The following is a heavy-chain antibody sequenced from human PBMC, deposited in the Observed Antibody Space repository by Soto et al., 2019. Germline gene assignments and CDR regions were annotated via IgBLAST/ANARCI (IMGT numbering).Heavy chain of an antibody. V-gene: IGHV1-18*04. J-gene: IGHJ4*02. Sequence: ASVKVSCKASGYRFSTYGINWVRQAPGQGLEWLGWTSTNNDDRNYAQKFRGRVTFTTDTSTSTAYMELRSLISDDTAVYFCARERYVASRHSHFDSWGQGTQVTVSS. CDR2: TSTNNDDR. D-gene: IGHD6-6*01. CDR1: GYRFSTYG. CDR3: ARERYVASRHSHFDS.